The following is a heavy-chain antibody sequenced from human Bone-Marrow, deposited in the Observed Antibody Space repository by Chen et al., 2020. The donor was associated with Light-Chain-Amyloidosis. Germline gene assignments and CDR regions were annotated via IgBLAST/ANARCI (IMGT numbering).Heavy chain of an antibody. D-gene: IGHD3-10*01. CDR2: INSDGSST. J-gene: IGHJ3*02. CDR1: GFTFSSYW. CDR3: SLWTGDVVRGVMDAFDI. V-gene: IGHV3-74*01. Sequence: EVQLVESGGGLVQPGGSLRLSCAASGFTFSSYWMHWVRQAPGKGLVWVSRINSDGSSTSYADSVKGRFTISRDNAKNTLYLQMNSLRAEDTAVYYCSLWTGDVVRGVMDAFDIWGQGTMVTVSS.